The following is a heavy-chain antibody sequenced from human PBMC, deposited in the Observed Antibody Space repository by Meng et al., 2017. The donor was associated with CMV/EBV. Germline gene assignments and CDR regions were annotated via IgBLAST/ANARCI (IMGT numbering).Heavy chain of an antibody. V-gene: IGHV3-21*01. J-gene: IGHJ6*02. Sequence: GGSLRLSCAASGFTFSSYSMNWVRQAPGKGLEWDSSISSSSSYIYYADSVKGRFTISRDNAKNSLYLQMNSLRAEDMAVYYCARDGAAAGYYYYYGMDVWGQGTTVTVSS. CDR1: GFTFSSYS. CDR3: ARDGAAAGYYYYYGMDV. D-gene: IGHD6-13*01. CDR2: ISSSSSYI.